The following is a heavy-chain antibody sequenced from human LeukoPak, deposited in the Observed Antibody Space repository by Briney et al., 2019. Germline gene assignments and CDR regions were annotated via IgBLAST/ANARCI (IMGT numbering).Heavy chain of an antibody. J-gene: IGHJ4*02. D-gene: IGHD1-26*01. CDR1: GFALSSHW. V-gene: IGHV3-23*01. CDR2: ISGSGGST. CDR3: AKGGSGEDLDFDY. Sequence: AGGSLRLSCAASGFALSSHWMTWVRQAPGKGLEWVSAISGSGGSTYYADSVKGRFTISRDNSKNTLYLQMNSLRAEDTAVYYCAKGGSGEDLDFDYWGQGTLVTVSS.